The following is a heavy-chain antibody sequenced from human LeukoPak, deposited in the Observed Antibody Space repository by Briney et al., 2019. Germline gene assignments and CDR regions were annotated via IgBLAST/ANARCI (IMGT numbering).Heavy chain of an antibody. Sequence: SGPTLVKPAQTLTLTCTFSGFSLSTSGVGVGWIRQPPGKALEWLALIYWDDDKRYSPSLKSRLTITKDTSKNQVVLTMTNMDPVDTATYYCAHWEYSGSYYGIDYXXXGTLVTVSS. D-gene: IGHD1-26*01. CDR1: GFSLSTSGVG. J-gene: IGHJ4*01. CDR3: AHWEYSGSYYGIDY. CDR2: IYWDDDK. V-gene: IGHV2-5*02.